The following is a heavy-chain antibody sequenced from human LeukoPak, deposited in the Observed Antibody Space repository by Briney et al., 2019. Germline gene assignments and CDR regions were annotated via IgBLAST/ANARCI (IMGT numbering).Heavy chain of an antibody. CDR3: ARAPYSGYDPYYMDV. CDR2: IYYTGNS. J-gene: IGHJ6*03. CDR1: GASISTYY. D-gene: IGHD5-12*01. Sequence: PSETLSLTCTVSGASISTYYWSWIRQPPGKGLEWIGYIYYTGNSNYNPSLKSRVTISVDTSKNQFSLRLSSVTPADTAVYYCARAPYSGYDPYYMDVWGKGTTVSISS. V-gene: IGHV4-59*01.